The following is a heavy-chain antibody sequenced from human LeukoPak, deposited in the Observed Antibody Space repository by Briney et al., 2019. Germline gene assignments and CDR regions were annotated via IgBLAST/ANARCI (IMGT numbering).Heavy chain of an antibody. CDR3: ARDGGSAMPFDY. J-gene: IGHJ4*02. CDR1: RFTFSNYW. V-gene: IGHV3-7*01. Sequence: PGGSLRLSCAAPRFTFSNYWMSWVRQAPGKGLEWEANIRQDGSNKYYVDSVKGRFTISRDNAKNSLYLQMNSLRAEDTAVYYCARDGGSAMPFDYWGQGTLVTVSS. CDR2: IRQDGSNK. D-gene: IGHD2-2*01.